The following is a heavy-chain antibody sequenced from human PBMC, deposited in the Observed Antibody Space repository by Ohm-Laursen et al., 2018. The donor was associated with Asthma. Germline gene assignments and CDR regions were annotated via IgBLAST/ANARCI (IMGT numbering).Heavy chain of an antibody. CDR2: IYYSGST. CDR3: ASRVDCGGDCFDAFDI. D-gene: IGHD2-21*01. CDR1: GGSISSGDYY. V-gene: IGHV4-30-4*02. Sequence: PSDTLSLTCTVSGGSISSGDYYWSWIRQPPGKGLEWIGYIYYSGSTYYNPSLKSRVTISVDTSKNQFSLKLSSVTAADTAVYYCASRVDCGGDCFDAFDIWGQGTMVTVSS. J-gene: IGHJ3*02.